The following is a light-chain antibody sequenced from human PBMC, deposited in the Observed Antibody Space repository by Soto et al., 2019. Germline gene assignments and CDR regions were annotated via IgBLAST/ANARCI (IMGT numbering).Light chain of an antibody. CDR3: TSYTSSSTYV. V-gene: IGLV2-14*01. Sequence: QSALTQPASVSGSPGQSIAISCTGTSRDVGYYNYVSWYQQHPGKAPKLMIFDVSNRPSGVSDRFSGSKSGNTASLTISGLQADDEADYYCTSYTSSSTYVFGTGTKLTVL. CDR1: SRDVGYYNY. CDR2: DVS. J-gene: IGLJ1*01.